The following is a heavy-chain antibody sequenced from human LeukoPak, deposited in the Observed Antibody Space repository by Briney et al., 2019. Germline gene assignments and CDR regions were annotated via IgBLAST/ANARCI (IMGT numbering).Heavy chain of an antibody. D-gene: IGHD5-18*01. CDR2: INHSGST. V-gene: IGHV4-34*01. CDR3: ARSRSGYSYDHAAFDI. CDR1: GGSFSGYY. Sequence: SETLSLTCAVYGGSFSGYYWSWIRQPPGKGLEWIGEINHSGSTNYNPSLKSRVTISVDTSRNQFSLKLSSVTAADTAVYYCARSRSGYSYDHAAFDIWGQGTMVTVSS. J-gene: IGHJ3*02.